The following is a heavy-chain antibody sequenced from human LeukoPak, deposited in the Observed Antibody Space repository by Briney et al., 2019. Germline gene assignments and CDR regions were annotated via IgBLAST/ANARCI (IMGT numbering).Heavy chain of an antibody. D-gene: IGHD1-1*01. CDR3: ARAPAGTIDY. J-gene: IGHJ4*02. CDR2: ISYDGGNK. V-gene: IGHV3-30-3*01. CDR1: GFTFSSYA. Sequence: GGSLRLSCAASGFTFSSYAMHWVRQAPGKGLEWVAVISYDGGNKYYADSVKGRFTISRDNAKNSLYLQMNSLRAEDTAVYYCARAPAGTIDYWGQGTLVTVSS.